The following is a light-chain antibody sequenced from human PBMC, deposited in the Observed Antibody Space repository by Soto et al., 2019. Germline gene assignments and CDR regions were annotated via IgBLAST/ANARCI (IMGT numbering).Light chain of an antibody. CDR3: QQYGRSPT. J-gene: IGKJ1*01. V-gene: IGKV3-20*01. CDR2: DVS. Sequence: EIVLTQSPGTLSLSPGERATLSCRSSQSVSSNYLAWYQQKPDQAPRLVIYDVSGRATGIPDRFSGSGSGTDFTLTISRPEPEDFAVYYCQQYGRSPTFGQGTKVEIK. CDR1: QSVSSNY.